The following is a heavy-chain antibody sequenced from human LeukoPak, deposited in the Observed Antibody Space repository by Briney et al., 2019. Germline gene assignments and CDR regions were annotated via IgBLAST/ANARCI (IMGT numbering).Heavy chain of an antibody. J-gene: IGHJ4*02. Sequence: PGGSLRLSCAASRFSFNKYAIHWVRQAPGKGLEWVAVISYDGSNKYYADSEKGRFTISRDDSKNTLYLQMKSLRAEDTAVYYCVKDSTPGYYFDYWGQGTLVTVSS. CDR2: ISYDGSNK. V-gene: IGHV3-30-3*01. CDR3: VKDSTPGYYFDY. CDR1: RFSFNKYA. D-gene: IGHD2-15*01.